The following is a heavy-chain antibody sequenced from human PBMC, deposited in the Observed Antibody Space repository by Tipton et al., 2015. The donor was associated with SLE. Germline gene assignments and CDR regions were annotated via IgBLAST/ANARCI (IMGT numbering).Heavy chain of an antibody. Sequence: GLVKPSETLSLTCTVSGDSISSSSYYWGWIRQSPGKGLEWIGEIKHSGYTYYNPSLKSRVTVSVDTSRNQFSLRLTSVTVADTAVYYCARVVRGSLRFLEWLFFDYWGQGTLVTVSS. CDR1: GDSISSSSYY. CDR2: IKHSGYT. J-gene: IGHJ4*02. D-gene: IGHD3-3*01. V-gene: IGHV4-39*07. CDR3: ARVVRGSLRFLEWLFFDY.